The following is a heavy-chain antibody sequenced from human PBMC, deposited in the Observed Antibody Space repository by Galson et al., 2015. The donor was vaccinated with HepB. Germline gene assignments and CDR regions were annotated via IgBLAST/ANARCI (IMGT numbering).Heavy chain of an antibody. V-gene: IGHV3-48*02. CDR1: GFTFSSYS. CDR3: ASGYDFSLNEMEAFDI. CDR2: ISSSSSTI. D-gene: IGHD3-3*01. J-gene: IGHJ3*02. Sequence: SLRLSCAAPGFTFSSYSMNWVRQAPGKGLEWVSYISSSSSTIYYADSVKGRFTISRDNAKNSLYLQMNSLRDKDTAVYYCASGYDFSLNEMEAFDIWGQGTMVTVSS.